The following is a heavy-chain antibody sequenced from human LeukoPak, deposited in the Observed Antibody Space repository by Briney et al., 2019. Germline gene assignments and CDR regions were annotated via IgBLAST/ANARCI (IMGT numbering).Heavy chain of an antibody. Sequence: SQTLSLTCTVSGGSISSGGYYWSWIRQHPGKGLEWIGYIYYSESAYYNPSLTSRVSISVDTSKNQFSLKLSSVTAADTAVYYCARERWDDVFDIWGQGTMVTVSS. CDR3: ARERWDDVFDI. J-gene: IGHJ3*02. V-gene: IGHV4-31*03. D-gene: IGHD1-26*01. CDR1: GGSISSGGYY. CDR2: IYYSESA.